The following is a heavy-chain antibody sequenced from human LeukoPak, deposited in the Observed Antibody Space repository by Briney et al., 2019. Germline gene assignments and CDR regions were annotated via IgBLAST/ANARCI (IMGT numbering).Heavy chain of an antibody. CDR2: IYSGGST. D-gene: IGHD2-2*01. J-gene: IGHJ4*02. Sequence: GGSLRLSCAASGFTFSSYAMSWVRQAPGKGLEWVSVIYSGGSTYYADSVKGRFTISRDNSKNTLYLQMNSLRAEDTAVYYCATQGSTAPFWGQGTLVTVSS. CDR1: GFTFSSYA. V-gene: IGHV3-66*04. CDR3: ATQGSTAPF.